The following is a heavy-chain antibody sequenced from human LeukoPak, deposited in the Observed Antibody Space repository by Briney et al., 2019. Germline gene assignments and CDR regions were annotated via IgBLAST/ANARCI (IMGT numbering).Heavy chain of an antibody. CDR1: GLPFIRAW. Sequence: GGSLRFPGAASGLPFIRAWISGVAQPPGKRLEGFGGITRISEGGRTDFAAPVKDRFTMSRDDSKNTLYLNMNSLKIEDTAVYYCTTDLGYFDNNGYPHWGQGTLVTVSS. D-gene: IGHD3-22*01. J-gene: IGHJ4*02. CDR3: TTDLGYFDNNGYPH. CDR2: ITRISEGGRT. V-gene: IGHV3-15*01.